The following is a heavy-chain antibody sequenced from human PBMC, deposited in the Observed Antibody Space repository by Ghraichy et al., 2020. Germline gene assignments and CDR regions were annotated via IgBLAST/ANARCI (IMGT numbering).Heavy chain of an antibody. Sequence: GGSLRLSCAASGFTVSSNYMSWVRQAPGKGLEWVSVIYSGGSTYYADSVKGRFTISRDNSKNTLYLQMNSLRAEDTAVYYCARDVMGDQFLDSYYMDVWGKGATVTVSS. CDR3: ARDVMGDQFLDSYYMDV. D-gene: IGHD3-3*01. V-gene: IGHV3-53*01. J-gene: IGHJ6*03. CDR1: GFTVSSNY. CDR2: IYSGGST.